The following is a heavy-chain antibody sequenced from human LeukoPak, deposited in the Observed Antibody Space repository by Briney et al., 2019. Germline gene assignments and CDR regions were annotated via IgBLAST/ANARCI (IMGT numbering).Heavy chain of an antibody. CDR3: ARTYWSGYYAGYFQH. D-gene: IGHD3-3*01. Sequence: GGSLRLSCAASGFTFSDYYMSWIRQAPGKGLEWVSYISSSGSTIYYADSVKGRFTISRDNAKNSLYLQMNSLRAEDTAVYYCARTYWSGYYAGYFQHWGQGTLVTVSS. CDR1: GFTFSDYY. CDR2: ISSSGSTI. V-gene: IGHV3-11*04. J-gene: IGHJ1*01.